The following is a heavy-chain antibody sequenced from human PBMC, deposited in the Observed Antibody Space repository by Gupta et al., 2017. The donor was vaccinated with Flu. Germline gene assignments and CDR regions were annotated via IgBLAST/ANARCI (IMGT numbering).Heavy chain of an antibody. D-gene: IGHD2-2*01. CDR3: ARGPGYCSSTSCYNNWFDP. CDR2: ISSSSSYI. Sequence: EVQLVESGGGLVKPGGSLRLSCAASGFTFSSYSMNWVRQAPGKGLEWVSSISSSSSYIYYADSVKGRFTISRDNAKNSLYLQMNSLRAEDTAVYYCARGPGYCSSTSCYNNWFDPWGQGTLVTVSS. V-gene: IGHV3-21*01. CDR1: GFTFSSYS. J-gene: IGHJ5*02.